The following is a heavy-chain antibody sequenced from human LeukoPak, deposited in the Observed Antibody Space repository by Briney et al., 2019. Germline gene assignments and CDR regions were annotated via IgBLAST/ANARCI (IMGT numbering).Heavy chain of an antibody. V-gene: IGHV3-21*01. D-gene: IGHD4-17*01. CDR2: ISSSSSYI. CDR1: GFTFSSYS. J-gene: IGHJ4*02. CDR3: ARVSTVTRLGFDC. Sequence: GGSLRLSCAASGFTFSSYSMNWVRQAPGKGLEWVSSISSSSSYIYYADSVKGRFTISRDNAKNSLYLQMNSLRAEDTAVYYCARVSTVTRLGFDCWGQGTLVTVSS.